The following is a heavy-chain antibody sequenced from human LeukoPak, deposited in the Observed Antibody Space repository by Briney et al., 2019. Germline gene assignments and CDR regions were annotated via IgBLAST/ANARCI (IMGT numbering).Heavy chain of an antibody. CDR1: GFSLSTSGVG. D-gene: IGHD6-13*01. Sequence: SGPTLVKPTQTLTLTCTFSGFSLSTSGVGVGWIRQPPGKALEWLALIYWDDDKRYSPSLKSRLTITKDTSKNQVVLTMTNMDPVDTATYYCAHTASGWLIAAPDLFDYWGQGTLVTVSS. CDR2: IYWDDDK. J-gene: IGHJ4*02. CDR3: AHTASGWLIAAPDLFDY. V-gene: IGHV2-5*02.